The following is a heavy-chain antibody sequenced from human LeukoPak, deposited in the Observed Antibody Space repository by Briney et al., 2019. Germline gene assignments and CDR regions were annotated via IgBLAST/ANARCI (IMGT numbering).Heavy chain of an antibody. CDR3: ARFDGGNFGY. D-gene: IGHD4-23*01. CDR2: ISSSSSYI. V-gene: IGHV3-21*01. CDR1: GFTFSSNS. Sequence: PGGSLRLSCAASGFTFSSNSMNWVRQAPGKGLEWVSSISSSSSYIYYADSVKGRFTISRDNAKNSLYLQMNSLRAEDTAVHYCARFDGGNFGYWGQGTLVTVSS. J-gene: IGHJ4*02.